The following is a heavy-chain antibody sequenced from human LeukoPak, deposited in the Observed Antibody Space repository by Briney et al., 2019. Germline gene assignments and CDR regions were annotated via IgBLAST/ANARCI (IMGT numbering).Heavy chain of an antibody. CDR1: GYTFTSYY. CDR3: ARGLTLIAYCGGDCYREYFQH. CDR2: INPSGGST. D-gene: IGHD2-21*02. V-gene: IGHV1-46*01. Sequence: ASVKVSCKASGYTFTSYYMHWVRQAPGQGLEWMGIINPSGGSTSYAQKFQGRVTITTDESTSTAYMELSSLRSEDTAVYYCARGLTLIAYCGGDCYREYFQHWGQGTLVTVSS. J-gene: IGHJ1*01.